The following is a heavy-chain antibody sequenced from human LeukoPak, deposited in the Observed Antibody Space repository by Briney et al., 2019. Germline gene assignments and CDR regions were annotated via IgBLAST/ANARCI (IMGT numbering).Heavy chain of an antibody. CDR3: ARRMGVVWHFDL. J-gene: IGHJ2*01. CDR1: GVSISSSNSY. Sequence: SETLSLTCTVSGVSISSSNSYWGWIRQPPGKGLEWIGSIYYSGNTYYNASLKSQVSISIDTSKNQFSLRLTSVTAADTAVYYCARRMGVVWHFDLWGRGTLVTVSS. D-gene: IGHD3-3*01. V-gene: IGHV4-39*01. CDR2: IYYSGNT.